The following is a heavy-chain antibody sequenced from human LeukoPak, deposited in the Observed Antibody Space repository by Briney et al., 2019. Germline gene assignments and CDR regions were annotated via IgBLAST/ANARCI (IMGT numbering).Heavy chain of an antibody. Sequence: SETLSLTCTVSGGSIISRSYYWGWIRQPPGKGLEWVGTIYYSGSTYYNSSLKSRVTISVDTSKNQFSLELNFVTAADTAVYYCARLRQPDQTGTNWFDPWGQGTLVTVSS. CDR3: ARLRQPDQTGTNWFDP. V-gene: IGHV4-39*01. CDR2: IYYSGST. D-gene: IGHD1-7*01. CDR1: GGSIISRSYY. J-gene: IGHJ5*02.